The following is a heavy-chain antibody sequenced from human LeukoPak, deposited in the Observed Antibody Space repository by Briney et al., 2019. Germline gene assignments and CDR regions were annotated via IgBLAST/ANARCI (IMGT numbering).Heavy chain of an antibody. D-gene: IGHD3-10*01. V-gene: IGHV3-33*08. CDR1: GFTFSSYG. CDR3: ANASRGSGISNWCDP. J-gene: IGHJ5*02. CDR2: IRYDGSNK. Sequence: GGSLRLSCAASGFTFSSYGMPWVRQAPGKGPEGVADIRYDGSNKYYADSVKGRVTISRDNSKNTLYLQMNSLRPEDTAVYDCANASRGSGISNWCDPWGQGTLVTVSS.